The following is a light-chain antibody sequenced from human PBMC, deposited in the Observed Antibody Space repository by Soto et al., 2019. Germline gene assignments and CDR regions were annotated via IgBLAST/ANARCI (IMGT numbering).Light chain of an antibody. CDR2: EVR. V-gene: IGLV2-14*03. CDR1: SSDVGAYDF. J-gene: IGLJ1*01. Sequence: QSVLTQPASVSGSPGQSITISCTGPSSDVGAYDFVSWYQQHPDKAPKLMIYEVRGRPSGVSNRFSGSKSFNTATLTISGLQAEDEADYYCSSHTTRNTRVFGTGTKVTVL. CDR3: SSHTTRNTRV.